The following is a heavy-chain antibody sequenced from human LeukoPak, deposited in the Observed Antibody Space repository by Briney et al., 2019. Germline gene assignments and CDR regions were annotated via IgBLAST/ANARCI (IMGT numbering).Heavy chain of an antibody. D-gene: IGHD3/OR15-3a*01. CDR3: AREWTGYYVFDY. V-gene: IGHV1-18*04. CDR2: ISAYNGNT. J-gene: IGHJ4*02. Sequence: ASVKVSCKASGYTFTSDGISWVRQAPGQGLEWMGWISAYNGNTNYAQKFQGRVTMTTDTSTSTAYMELRSLRSDDTAVYYCAREWTGYYVFDYWGQGTLVTVSP. CDR1: GYTFTSDG.